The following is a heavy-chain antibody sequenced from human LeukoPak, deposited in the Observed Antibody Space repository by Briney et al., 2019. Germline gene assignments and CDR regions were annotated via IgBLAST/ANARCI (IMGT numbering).Heavy chain of an antibody. CDR2: IYPGDSDT. Sequence: GESLKISCKGSGYSFTSYWIGWLRRLPGKGLEWMGIIYPGDSDTRYSPSFQGQVTISADKSISTAYLQWSSLKASDTAMYYCARHSVYCSGGSCYPDYWGQGTLVTVSS. D-gene: IGHD2-15*01. CDR3: ARHSVYCSGGSCYPDY. V-gene: IGHV5-51*01. CDR1: GYSFTSYW. J-gene: IGHJ4*02.